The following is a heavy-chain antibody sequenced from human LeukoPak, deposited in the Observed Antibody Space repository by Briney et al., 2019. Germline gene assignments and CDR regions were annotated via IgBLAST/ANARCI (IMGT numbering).Heavy chain of an antibody. Sequence: GGSLRLSCAVSGFPLSSYAMSWVRQAPGKGLEWVSATSSSDAGTYYADSVKGRFTISRDNSKNTLYLQMNSLRAEDTAVYYCANTAGYSSGWYDFDYWGQGTLVTVSS. J-gene: IGHJ4*02. V-gene: IGHV3-23*01. CDR2: TSSSDAGT. CDR3: ANTAGYSSGWYDFDY. D-gene: IGHD6-19*01. CDR1: GFPLSSYA.